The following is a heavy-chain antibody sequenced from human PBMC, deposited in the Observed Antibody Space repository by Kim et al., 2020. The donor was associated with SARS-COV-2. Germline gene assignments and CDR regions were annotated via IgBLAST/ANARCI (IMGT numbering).Heavy chain of an antibody. J-gene: IGHJ4*02. V-gene: IGHV3-7*03. Sequence: INQHGSQNYYVDSVKGRFTISRDNAKNSLFLQMDSLSAEDTAVYYWARSWQWGQGSLVTVSS. CDR3: ARSWQ. CDR2: INQHGSQN.